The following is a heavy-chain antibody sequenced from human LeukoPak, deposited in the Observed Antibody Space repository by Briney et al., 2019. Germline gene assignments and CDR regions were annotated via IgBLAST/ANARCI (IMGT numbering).Heavy chain of an antibody. V-gene: IGHV3-66*02. CDR1: GFTVSSNY. CDR3: ARDLVGRPGAFGY. J-gene: IGHJ4*02. CDR2: IYSGGST. D-gene: IGHD3-10*01. Sequence: GGSLRLSCAASGFTVSSNYMNWVRQAPGKGLEWVSIIYSGGSTYYADSVKGRFTNSRDNSKNTLYLQMKPEDTAVYYCARDLVGRPGAFGYGGQGTGVTVSS.